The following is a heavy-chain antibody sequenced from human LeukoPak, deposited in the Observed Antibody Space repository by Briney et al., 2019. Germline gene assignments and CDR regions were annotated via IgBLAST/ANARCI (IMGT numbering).Heavy chain of an antibody. D-gene: IGHD5-18*01. CDR1: GFTFSSYA. V-gene: IGHV3-23*01. CDR3: AKSPGYTYGNLDY. J-gene: IGHJ4*02. CDR2: ISGSGGST. Sequence: GSLRLSCAASGFTFSSYAMSWVRQAPGKGLEWVSGISGSGGSTYYADSVKGRFTISRDNSKNTLYLQMNSLRAEDTAVYYCAKSPGYTYGNLDYWGQGTLVTVSS.